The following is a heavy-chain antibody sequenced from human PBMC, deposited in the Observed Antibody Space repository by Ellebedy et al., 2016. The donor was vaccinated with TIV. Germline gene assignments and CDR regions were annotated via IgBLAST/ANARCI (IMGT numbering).Heavy chain of an antibody. V-gene: IGHV3-53*01. CDR1: GLTVRSNF. D-gene: IGHD1-1*01. Sequence: GGSLRLSCAASGLTVRSNFMSWVRQAPGKTLEWVTIIHSDGRISYADSVKGRFTISRDNSKSTLYPQMNNLRVEDTAVYYCARDRDGSSFDYWGQGTLVTVSP. CDR2: IHSDGRI. CDR3: ARDRDGSSFDY. J-gene: IGHJ4*02.